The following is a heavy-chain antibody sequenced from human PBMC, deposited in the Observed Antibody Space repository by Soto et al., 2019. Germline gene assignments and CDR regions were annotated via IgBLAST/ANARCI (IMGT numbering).Heavy chain of an antibody. CDR2: MRPDSGGA. D-gene: IGHD3-16*01. CDR3: ARDPHEGVYDY. J-gene: IGHJ4*02. CDR1: GYTFTGYY. Sequence: ASVKVSCKASGYTFTGYYLHWILQAPGQGLQWMGWMRPDSGGANYAQKFQGRVSMTRGTSTSTFYMELSRLASDDTAVYYCARDPHEGVYDYWGQGTQVTVSS. V-gene: IGHV1-2*02.